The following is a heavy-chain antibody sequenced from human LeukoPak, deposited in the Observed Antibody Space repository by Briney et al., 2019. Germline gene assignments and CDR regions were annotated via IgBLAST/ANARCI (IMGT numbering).Heavy chain of an antibody. Sequence: GGSLRLSCAASGFTFSSYSMNWVRQAPGKGLEWVSSISSSSSYIYYADSVKGRFTISRDNAKNSLYLQMNSLRAEDTAVYYCARESATADTHFDHWGQGTLVTVSS. CDR3: ARESATADTHFDH. CDR1: GFTFSSYS. CDR2: ISSSSSYI. D-gene: IGHD6-13*01. V-gene: IGHV3-21*01. J-gene: IGHJ4*02.